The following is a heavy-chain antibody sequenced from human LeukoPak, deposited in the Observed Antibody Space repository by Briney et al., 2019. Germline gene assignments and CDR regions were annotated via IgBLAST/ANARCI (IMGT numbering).Heavy chain of an antibody. CDR2: IYPGDSDT. Sequence: GESLKISCKGSGYSFTSYWIGCVRQMPGKGLEWMGIIYPGDSDTRYSPSFQGQVTISADKSISTAYLQWSSLKASDTAMYYCARSDGREWPLLDYFDYWGQGTLVTVSS. V-gene: IGHV5-51*01. J-gene: IGHJ4*02. CDR1: GYSFTSYW. CDR3: ARSDGREWPLLDYFDY. D-gene: IGHD3-3*01.